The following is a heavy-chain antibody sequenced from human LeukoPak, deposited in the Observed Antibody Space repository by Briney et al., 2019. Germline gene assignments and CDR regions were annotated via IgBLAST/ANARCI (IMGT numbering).Heavy chain of an antibody. CDR1: GFTFNNYG. J-gene: IGHJ5*02. CDR3: AKHRENSYYGSGSYYFGFDP. CDR2: ISGNGGST. V-gene: IGHV3-23*01. D-gene: IGHD3-10*01. Sequence: GGSLRLSCAASGFTFNNYGMTWVRQAPGKGLEWVSVISGNGGSTYYADSVKGRFTISRDNSNNTLYLQMNSLRAEDTAVYYCAKHRENSYYGSGSYYFGFDPWGQGTLVTVSS.